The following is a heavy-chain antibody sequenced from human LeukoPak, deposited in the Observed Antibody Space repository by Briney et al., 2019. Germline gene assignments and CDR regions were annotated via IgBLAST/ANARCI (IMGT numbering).Heavy chain of an antibody. J-gene: IGHJ5*02. CDR2: ISYDGSNK. D-gene: IGHD3-3*02. CDR1: GFTFSSYA. V-gene: IGHV3-30-3*01. Sequence: PGGSLRLSCAASGFTFSSYAMHWVRQAPGKGLEWVAVISYDGSNKYYADSVKGRFTISRDNSKNTLYLQMNSLRAEDTAVYYCARISRKHHLDNWFDPWGQGTLVTVSS. CDR3: ARISRKHHLDNWFDP.